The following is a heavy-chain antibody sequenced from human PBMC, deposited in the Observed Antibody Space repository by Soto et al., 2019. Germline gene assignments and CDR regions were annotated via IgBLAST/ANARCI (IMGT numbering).Heavy chain of an antibody. Sequence: ASVKVSCKASGYTFTSYRISWVRRAPGQGPEWMGWISAYNGNTNYAQKLQGRVTISVDTSKNQFSLKLSSVTVAVTAVYYCARGSGGTWAFDDWGEGTLVTVSS. D-gene: IGHD3-16*01. CDR3: ARGSGGTWAFDD. V-gene: IGHV1-18*01. J-gene: IGHJ4*02. CDR1: GYTFTSYR. CDR2: ISAYNGNT.